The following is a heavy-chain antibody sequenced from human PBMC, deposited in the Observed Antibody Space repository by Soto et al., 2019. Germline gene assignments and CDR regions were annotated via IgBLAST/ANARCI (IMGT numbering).Heavy chain of an antibody. CDR1: GGSISSYY. V-gene: IGHV4-59*01. CDR3: ASTNKAGGYYNWFDP. Sequence: SETLSLTCTVSGGSISSYYWSWIRQPPGKGLEWIGYIYYSGSTNYNPSLKSRVTISVDTSKNQFSLKLSSVTAADTAVYYCASTNKAGGYYNWFDPWGQGTLVTVSS. CDR2: IYYSGST. D-gene: IGHD3-16*01. J-gene: IGHJ5*02.